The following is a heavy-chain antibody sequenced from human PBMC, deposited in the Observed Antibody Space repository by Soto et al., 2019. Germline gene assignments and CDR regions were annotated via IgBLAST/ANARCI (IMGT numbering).Heavy chain of an antibody. CDR1: GYTFTSYY. CDR2: ISAYNGNT. V-gene: IGHV1-18*01. CDR3: ASDSPPIES. J-gene: IGHJ5*02. Sequence: QVQLVQSGAEVKKPGASVKVSCKASGYTFTSYYISWVRQAPGQGLEWMGWISAYNGNTNYPQKLQGRVTMTRDTATCTGYMELRSLRADDTAVYYCASDSPPIESWGQGTLVTVSS.